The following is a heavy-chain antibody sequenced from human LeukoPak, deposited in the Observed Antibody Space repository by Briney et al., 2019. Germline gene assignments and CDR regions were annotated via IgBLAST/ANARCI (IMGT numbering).Heavy chain of an antibody. CDR2: ISGSGGST. Sequence: HPGGSLRLSCAASGFTFSSYAMSWVRQAPGKGLEWVSAISGSGGSTYYADSVKGRFTISRDNSKNTLYLQMNSLRAEDTAVYYCAKFLEWLHGPGSFDYWGQGTLVTVSS. CDR3: AKFLEWLHGPGSFDY. CDR1: GFTFSSYA. J-gene: IGHJ4*02. V-gene: IGHV3-23*01. D-gene: IGHD3-3*01.